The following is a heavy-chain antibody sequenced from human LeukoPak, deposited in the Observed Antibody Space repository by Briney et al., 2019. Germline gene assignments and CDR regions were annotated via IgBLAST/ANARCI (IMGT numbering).Heavy chain of an antibody. V-gene: IGHV5-51*01. J-gene: IGHJ6*02. CDR3: ARHVTMVRGAHYGMDV. CDR1: GYSFTSYW. Sequence: GESLKISCKGSGYSFTSYWIGLVRQMPGKGLELMGIIYPGDSDTRYSPSFQGQVTISADKSISTAYLQWSSLKASDTAMYYCARHVTMVRGAHYGMDVWGQGTTVTVSS. D-gene: IGHD3-10*01. CDR2: IYPGDSDT.